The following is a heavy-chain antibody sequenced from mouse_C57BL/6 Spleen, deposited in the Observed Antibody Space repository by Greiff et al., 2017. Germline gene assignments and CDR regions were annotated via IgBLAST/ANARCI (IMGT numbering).Heavy chain of an antibody. CDR2: IWSGGST. D-gene: IGHD4-1*01. V-gene: IGHV2-2*01. CDR3: ARNSGTNYYAMDY. J-gene: IGHJ4*01. CDR1: GFSLTSYG. Sequence: QVQLQQSGPGLVQPSQSLSITCTVSGFSLTSYGVHWVRQSPGKGLEWLGVIWSGGSTDYNAAFISRLSISKDNSKSQVFFKMNSLQADDTAIYYCARNSGTNYYAMDYWGQGTSVTVSS.